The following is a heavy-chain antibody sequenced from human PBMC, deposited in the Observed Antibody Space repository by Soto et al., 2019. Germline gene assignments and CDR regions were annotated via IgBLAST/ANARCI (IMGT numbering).Heavy chain of an antibody. Sequence: ASVKVSCKASGYTFTSYGISWVRQAPGQGLEWMGWISAYNGNTNYAQKLQGRVTMTTDTSTSTAYMELRSLRSDDTAVYYCARDQADFWSGYYTGVGYYGMAVWGQGTTVTVSS. D-gene: IGHD3-3*01. V-gene: IGHV1-18*01. CDR1: GYTFTSYG. CDR3: ARDQADFWSGYYTGVGYYGMAV. J-gene: IGHJ6*02. CDR2: ISAYNGNT.